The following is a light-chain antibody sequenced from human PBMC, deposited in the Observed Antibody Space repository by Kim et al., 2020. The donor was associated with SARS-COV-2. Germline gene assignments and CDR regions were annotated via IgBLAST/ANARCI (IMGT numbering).Light chain of an antibody. CDR1: QNIRTY. V-gene: IGKV1-39*01. Sequence: ASVGYTATITCRASQNIRTYLNWYQQTPGKAPQLLIYAASTLQGGVPSRFSGSGSGTEFTLIIKSLQPEDFATYYCQQSYSNVPYSFGQGTKLEI. CDR2: AAS. CDR3: QQSYSNVPYS. J-gene: IGKJ2*03.